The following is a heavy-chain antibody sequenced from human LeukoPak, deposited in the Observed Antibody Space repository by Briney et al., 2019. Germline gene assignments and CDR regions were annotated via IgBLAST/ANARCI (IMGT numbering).Heavy chain of an antibody. CDR1: GFTFSGSA. CDR3: TRLPPGYCSGGSRYSFGFDP. V-gene: IGHV3-73*01. CDR2: IRSKANSYAT. D-gene: IGHD2-15*01. Sequence: GGSLRLSCAASGFTFSGSAKHWVRQASGKGLEWVGRIRSKANSYATAYAASVKGRFTISRDDSKNTAYLQMNSLKTEDTAVYYCTRLPPGYCSGGSRYSFGFDPWGQGTLVTVSS. J-gene: IGHJ5*02.